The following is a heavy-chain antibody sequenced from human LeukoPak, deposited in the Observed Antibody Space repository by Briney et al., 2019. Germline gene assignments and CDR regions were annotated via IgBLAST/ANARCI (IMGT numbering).Heavy chain of an antibody. CDR3: AKAGYRGSSVNYFDY. V-gene: IGHV3-23*01. D-gene: IGHD6-6*01. Sequence: GVSLRLSCAPSGFTFSSHAMSWVRQAPGMGLEWLSAITGSGGKTYYADSVKGRFTISRDNSQNTLCLQMNSLRAEGTAVYFCAKAGYRGSSVNYFDYWGQGTLVTVS. CDR2: ITGSGGKT. J-gene: IGHJ4*02. CDR1: GFTFSSHA.